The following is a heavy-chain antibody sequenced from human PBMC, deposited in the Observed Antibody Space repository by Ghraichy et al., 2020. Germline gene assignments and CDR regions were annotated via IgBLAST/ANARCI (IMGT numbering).Heavy chain of an antibody. Sequence: GGSLRLSCAASGFTVSSNYMSWVRQAPGKGLEWVSVIYSGGSTYYADSVKGRFTISRHNSKNTLYLQMNSLRAEDTAVYYCARVPSRSGTTYYYYYMDVWGKGTTVTVSS. CDR3: ARVPSRSGTTYYYYYMDV. J-gene: IGHJ6*03. D-gene: IGHD3-3*01. V-gene: IGHV3-53*04. CDR2: IYSGGST. CDR1: GFTVSSNY.